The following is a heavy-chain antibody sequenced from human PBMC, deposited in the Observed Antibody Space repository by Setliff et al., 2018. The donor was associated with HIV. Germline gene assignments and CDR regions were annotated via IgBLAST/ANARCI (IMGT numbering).Heavy chain of an antibody. Sequence: PGGSLRLSCAASGFTFSSYGMHWVRQAPGKGLEWVAVIYYDGSNKYYADSVKGRFTISRDNSKNTLYLQMNSLRAEDTAVYYCFSLGPGAGDVYYYYGMDVWGQGTTVTVSS. D-gene: IGHD3-10*01. CDR3: FSLGPGAGDVYYYYGMDV. CDR2: IYYDGSNK. CDR1: GFTFSSYG. J-gene: IGHJ6*02. V-gene: IGHV3-33*01.